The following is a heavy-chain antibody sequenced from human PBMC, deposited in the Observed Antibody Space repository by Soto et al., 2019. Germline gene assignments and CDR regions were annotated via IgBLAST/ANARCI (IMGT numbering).Heavy chain of an antibody. CDR3: ARGLIDYGDYYYYYYGMDV. Sequence: GESLKISCKGSVYSFTSYWISWVRQMPGKGLEWMGRIDPSDSYTNYSPSFQGHVTISADKSISTAYLQWSSLKASDTAMYYCARGLIDYGDYYYYYYGMDVWGQGTTVTVSS. V-gene: IGHV5-10-1*01. CDR1: VYSFTSYW. CDR2: IDPSDSYT. D-gene: IGHD4-17*01. J-gene: IGHJ6*02.